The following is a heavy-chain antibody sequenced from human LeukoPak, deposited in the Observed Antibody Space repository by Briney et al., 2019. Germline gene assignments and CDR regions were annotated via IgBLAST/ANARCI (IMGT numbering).Heavy chain of an antibody. V-gene: IGHV4-34*01. D-gene: IGHD3-10*01. CDR1: GGSFSGYY. J-gene: IGHJ5*02. CDR2: INHSGST. Sequence: GSLRLSCAVYGGSFSGYYWSWIRQPPGKGLEWIGEINHSGSTNYNPSLKSRVTISVDTSKNQFSLKLSSVTAADTAVYYCARGILLWFGEFPHWSDPGGQGTLVTVSS. CDR3: ARGILLWFGEFPHWSDP.